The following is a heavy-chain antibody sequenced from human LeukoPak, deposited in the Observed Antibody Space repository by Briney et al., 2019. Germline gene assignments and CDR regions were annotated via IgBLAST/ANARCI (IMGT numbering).Heavy chain of an antibody. CDR3: AKDQAPYSGSRTTDY. J-gene: IGHJ4*02. D-gene: IGHD6-13*01. Sequence: GGSLRLSCAASGFTFTTYAMNWVRQAPGKGLEWVSGISGSGGSTYYADSVKGRFTISRDNSKDTLYLQMNSLRAEDTAVYYCAKDQAPYSGSRTTDYWGQGTLVTVSS. CDR1: GFTFTTYA. V-gene: IGHV3-23*01. CDR2: ISGSGGST.